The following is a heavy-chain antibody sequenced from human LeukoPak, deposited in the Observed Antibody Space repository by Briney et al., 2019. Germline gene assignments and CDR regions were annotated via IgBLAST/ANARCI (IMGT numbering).Heavy chain of an antibody. CDR1: GLTVSSNY. Sequence: PGGSLRLSCAASGLTVSSNYMTWVRQAPGKGLEWVSAISGSGLRTYYADSVKGRFTISRDISKNTLYLQMDSLRAEDTAVYYCAKDRVSMIVVVAFDIWGQGTMVTVSS. CDR3: AKDRVSMIVVVAFDI. CDR2: ISGSGLRT. D-gene: IGHD3-22*01. V-gene: IGHV3-23*01. J-gene: IGHJ3*02.